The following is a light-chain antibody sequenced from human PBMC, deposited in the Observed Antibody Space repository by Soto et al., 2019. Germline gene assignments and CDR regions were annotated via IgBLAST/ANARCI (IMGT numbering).Light chain of an antibody. Sequence: DIVLTQSPGTLSSSPGARATLSCRASQSISSSYLAWYQQKPGQAPRLLIXGASSRSTVNPDRFSGSGCGTYFTHFISSLQSVQFANYYCQHYNKWPPSYTFGQGTRLEIK. CDR1: QSISSSY. CDR2: GAS. V-gene: IGKV3-20*01. CDR3: QHYNKWPPSYT. J-gene: IGKJ5*01.